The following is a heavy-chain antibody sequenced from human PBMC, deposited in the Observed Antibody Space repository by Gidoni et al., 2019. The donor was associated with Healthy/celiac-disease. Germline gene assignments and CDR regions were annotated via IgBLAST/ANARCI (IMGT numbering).Heavy chain of an antibody. V-gene: IGHV3-23*04. CDR3: ASEEVGLNWNTAMAFDY. CDR1: GFTFSHYA. CDR2: IRGSGGST. D-gene: IGHD5-18*01. Sequence: EVQLVESGGGLVQPGGYLRLSFSASGFTFSHYAMSWVRQAPVKGLEWVSAIRGSGGSTYYADSVKGRFTISRDNSKNTLYLQMNSLRAEDTAVYYCASEEVGLNWNTAMAFDYWGQGTLVTVSS. J-gene: IGHJ4*02.